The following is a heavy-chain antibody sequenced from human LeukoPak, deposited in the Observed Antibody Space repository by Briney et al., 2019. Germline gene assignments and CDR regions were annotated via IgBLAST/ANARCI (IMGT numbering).Heavy chain of an antibody. CDR2: IIPIFGTA. V-gene: IGHV1-69*13. D-gene: IGHD2-2*01. Sequence: SVKVSCKASGGTFSSYAISWVRRAPGQGLEWMGGIIPIFGTANYAQKFQGRVTITADESTSTAYMELSSLRSEDTAVYYCAGLGYCSSTSCYETRYYYYGMDVWGQGTTVTVSS. J-gene: IGHJ6*02. CDR1: GGTFSSYA. CDR3: AGLGYCSSTSCYETRYYYYGMDV.